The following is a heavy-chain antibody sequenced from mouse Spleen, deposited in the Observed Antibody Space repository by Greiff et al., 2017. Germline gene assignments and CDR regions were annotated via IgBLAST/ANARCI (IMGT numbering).Heavy chain of an antibody. J-gene: IGHJ3*01. V-gene: IGHV1-15*01. D-gene: IGHD2-5*01. CDR3: TRSDYSNYEFAY. Sequence: QVHVKQSGAELVRPGASVTLSCKASGYTFTDYEMHWVKQTPVHGLEWIGAIAPETGGTAYNQKFKGKAILTSDKSSSTAYMVLRTLTSEDSAVYYCTRSDYSNYEFAYWGQGTLVTVSA. CDR2: IAPETGGT. CDR1: GYTFTDYE.